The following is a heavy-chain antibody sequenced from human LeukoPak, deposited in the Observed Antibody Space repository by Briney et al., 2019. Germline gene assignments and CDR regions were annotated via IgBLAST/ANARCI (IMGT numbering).Heavy chain of an antibody. CDR1: GPTFSSSW. CDR3: ARDGPGIAAAAPRY. V-gene: IGHV3-7*03. D-gene: IGHD6-13*01. J-gene: IGHJ4*02. CDR2: IKQDGSEK. Sequence: PGRSLRLACAAAGPTFSSSWMRWVRLAPGEGRGWVANIKQDGSEKYYVDSVKGRFTISRDNAKNSLCLQMNSLRAEDTAVYYCARDGPGIAAAAPRYWGQGTLVTVSS.